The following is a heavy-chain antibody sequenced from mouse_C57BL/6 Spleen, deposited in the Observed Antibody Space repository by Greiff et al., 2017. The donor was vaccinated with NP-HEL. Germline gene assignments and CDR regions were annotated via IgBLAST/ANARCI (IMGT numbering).Heavy chain of an antibody. CDR3: ERFLYYDGSSLYYAMDY. V-gene: IGHV1-26*01. J-gene: IGHJ4*01. Sequence: EVQLQQSGPELVKPGASVKISCKASGYTFTDYYMNWVKQSHGKSLEWIGDINPNNGGTSYNQKFKGKATLTVDKSSSTAYMELRSLTSEDSAVYYCERFLYYDGSSLYYAMDYWGQGTSVTVSS. D-gene: IGHD1-1*01. CDR1: GYTFTDYY. CDR2: INPNNGGT.